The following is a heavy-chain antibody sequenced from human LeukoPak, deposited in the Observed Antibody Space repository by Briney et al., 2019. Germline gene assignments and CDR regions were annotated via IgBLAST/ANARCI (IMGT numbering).Heavy chain of an antibody. V-gene: IGHV1-18*01. CDR2: ISAYNGNT. J-gene: IGHJ6*02. CDR3: ARDRGLSGWKTYYYGMDV. Sequence: GASVKVSCKASGYTFTSYGISWVRQAPGQGLEWMGWISAYNGNTNYAQKLQGRVTMTTDTSTSTAYMELRSLRSDDTAVYYCARDRGLSGWKTYYYGMDVWGQGTTVTVSS. D-gene: IGHD6-19*01. CDR1: GYTFTSYG.